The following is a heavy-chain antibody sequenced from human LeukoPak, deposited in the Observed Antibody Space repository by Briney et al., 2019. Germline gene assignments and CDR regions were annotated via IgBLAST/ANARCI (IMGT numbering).Heavy chain of an antibody. J-gene: IGHJ4*02. D-gene: IGHD3-22*01. CDR2: IYYSGST. CDR3: ARDTYYYDSSGLYYFDY. Sequence: SETLSLTCTVSDGSIGSYYWSWIRQPPGKGLEWVGYIYYSGSTNYNPSLKSRVTMSVDTSKNQFSLKLSSVTAADTAVYYCARDTYYYDSSGLYYFDYWGQGTLVTVSS. CDR1: DGSIGSYY. V-gene: IGHV4-59*12.